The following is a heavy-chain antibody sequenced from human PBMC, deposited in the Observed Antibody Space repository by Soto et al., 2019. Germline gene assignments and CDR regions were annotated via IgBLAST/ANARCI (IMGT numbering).Heavy chain of an antibody. V-gene: IGHV2-5*02. Sequence: QITLKESGPTLVKPTQTLTLTCTFSGFSLSTSGVGVGWIRQPPGKALEWLALIYWDDDKRYSPSLKSRLTIPKDTSKNQVVLTMTNMDPVDTATYYCAHRVGATRWGGDWFDPWGQGTLGTVSS. CDR1: GFSLSTSGVG. CDR2: IYWDDDK. CDR3: AHRVGATRWGGDWFDP. D-gene: IGHD1-26*01. J-gene: IGHJ5*02.